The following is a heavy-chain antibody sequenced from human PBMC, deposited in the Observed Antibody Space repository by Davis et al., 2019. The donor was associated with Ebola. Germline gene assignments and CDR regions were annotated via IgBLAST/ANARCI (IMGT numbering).Heavy chain of an antibody. J-gene: IGHJ4*02. V-gene: IGHV3-11*06. D-gene: IGHD3-3*01. CDR3: ARGTTIFGVVGY. CDR1: GGSFSGYY. CDR2: ISSSSSYT. Sequence: LSLTCAVYGGSFSGYYWSWIRQAPGKGLEWVSYISSSSSYTNYADSVKGRFTISRDNAKNSLYLQMNSLRAEDTAVYYCARGTTIFGVVGYWGQGTLVTVSS.